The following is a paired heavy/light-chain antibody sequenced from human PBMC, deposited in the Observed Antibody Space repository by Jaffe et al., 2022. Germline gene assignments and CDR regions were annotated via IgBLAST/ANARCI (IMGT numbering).Heavy chain of an antibody. Sequence: QVQLVESGGGVVQPGGSLRLSCAASGFTFSNYGMHWVRQAPGKGLEWVAFIQYYGDIKNHVDSVKGRSTISRDNSKNTLYLQMNSLTSEDTAVYYCTTGMAYAFETWGQGTMVTVSS. V-gene: IGHV3-30*02. CDR3: TTGMAYAFET. J-gene: IGHJ3*02. CDR1: GFTFSNYG. CDR2: IQYYGDIK.
Light chain of an antibody. CDR1: SNDVGGYNY. J-gene: IGLJ3*02. Sequence: QSALTQPPSASGSPGQSVTISCTGTSNDVGGYNYVSWYQQHPGKAPKLMIYEVTKRPSGVTDRFSGSKSGNTASLTVSGLQAEDEADYYCSSYAGPNDLNWVFGGGTKLTVL. V-gene: IGLV2-8*01. CDR2: EVT. CDR3: SSYAGPNDLNWV.